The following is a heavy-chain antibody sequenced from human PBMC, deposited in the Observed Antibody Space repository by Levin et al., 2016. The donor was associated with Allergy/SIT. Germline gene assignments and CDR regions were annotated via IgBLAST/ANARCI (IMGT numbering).Heavy chain of an antibody. D-gene: IGHD5-18*01. CDR3: ARERRGYSYAGNYYYYYMDV. V-gene: IGHV3-11*05. J-gene: IGHJ6*03. Sequence: DSVKGRFTISRDDAKNSLYLQMNSLRAEDTAVYYCARERRGYSYAGNYYYYYMDVWGKGTPVTVSS.